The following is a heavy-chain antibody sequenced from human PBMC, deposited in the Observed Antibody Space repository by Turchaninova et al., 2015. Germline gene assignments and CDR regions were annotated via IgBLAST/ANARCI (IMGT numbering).Heavy chain of an antibody. V-gene: IGHV4-38-2*01. D-gene: IGHD1-26*01. J-gene: IGHJ5*02. CDR2: IYHSGRTFHSGDT. CDR3: ARASGSYSWFDP. CDR1: CYPITSGFY. Sequence: QVQLQESGPGLVKPSETLYLSCAVPCYPITSGFYWGWIRQSPGKGLEWISRIYHSGRTFHSGDTYYNPSLKSRVSISVDTSKNQFSLKLRSVTAADTALYYCARASGSYSWFDPWGQGTLVTVSS.